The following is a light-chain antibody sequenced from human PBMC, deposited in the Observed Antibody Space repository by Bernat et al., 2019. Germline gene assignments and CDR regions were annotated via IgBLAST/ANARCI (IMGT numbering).Light chain of an antibody. CDR1: SSDVGGYNY. CDR2: DVS. Sequence: QSAPTQPASVSGSPGQSITIYCTGTSSDVGGYNYVAWYPQHPGKVPKLMIYDVSNRPSGVSNRFSGSKSGNTASLTISGLQAEDEADYYCSSYTSSSTLVFGRGTKVTVL. V-gene: IGLV2-14*01. J-gene: IGLJ1*01. CDR3: SSYTSSSTLV.